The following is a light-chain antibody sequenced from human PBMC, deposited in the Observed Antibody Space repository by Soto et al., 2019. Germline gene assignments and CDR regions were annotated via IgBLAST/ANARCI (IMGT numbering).Light chain of an antibody. CDR3: QQYNNWPPNPT. J-gene: IGKJ1*01. V-gene: IGKV3-15*01. CDR1: QSVSSN. CDR2: GAS. Sequence: EIVMTQSPATLSVSPGERATLSCRASQSVSSNLAWYQQKPGQAPRLLIYGASTRATGIPARFSGSGSGTEFTLTISSLHSEDFAVYYCQQYNNWPPNPTFGQGTKVEIK.